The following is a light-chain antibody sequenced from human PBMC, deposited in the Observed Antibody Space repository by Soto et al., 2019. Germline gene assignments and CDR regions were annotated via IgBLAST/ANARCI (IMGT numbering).Light chain of an antibody. J-gene: IGLJ2*01. V-gene: IGLV2-14*01. CDR3: SSYSYLDIPFL. CDR2: EVV. CDR1: DTDIGNYNY. Sequence: QSALTQPASVSGSPGQSITISCTGTDTDIGNYNYVSWYQQYPGKAPKLLIFEVVSRPSGVSNRFSAPKSCNTAPLTISGLQPEVEADYYCSSYSYLDIPFLLGGGTKLTVL.